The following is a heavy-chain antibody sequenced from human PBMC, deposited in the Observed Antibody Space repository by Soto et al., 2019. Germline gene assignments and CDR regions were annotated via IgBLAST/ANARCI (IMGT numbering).Heavy chain of an antibody. CDR1: GGSISGYY. D-gene: IGHD3-22*01. V-gene: IGHV4-59*08. J-gene: IGHJ4*02. CDR2: FYYSGST. CDR3: ARLGGYYQAFDQ. Sequence: SETLSLTCTVSGGSISGYYWSWFRQPPGKGLDWIGYFYYSGSTTYTPSLKSRVTIAVYTSKNQFSLRLNSVTAADTAVYYCARLGGYYQAFDQWGQGSLVTVSS.